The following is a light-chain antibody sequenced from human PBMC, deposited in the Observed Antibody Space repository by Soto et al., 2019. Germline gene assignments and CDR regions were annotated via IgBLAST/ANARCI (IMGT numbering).Light chain of an antibody. V-gene: IGLV2-14*01. J-gene: IGLJ1*01. CDR1: SSDVGGYNS. CDR2: DVG. CDR3: SSYTSSSTYV. Sequence: SALTQPASVSGSPGQSITISCTGTSSDVGGYNSVSWYQQHPGKAPKLMIYDVGNRPSGVSDRFSGSKSGNTASLTISGLQAEDEAEYYCSSYTSSSTYVFGAGTKVTVL.